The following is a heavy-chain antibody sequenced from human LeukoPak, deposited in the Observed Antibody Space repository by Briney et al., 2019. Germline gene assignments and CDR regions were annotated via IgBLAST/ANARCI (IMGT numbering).Heavy chain of an antibody. CDR3: TTASKTPNNYYYYGMDV. CDR1: GFTFSNAW. D-gene: IGHD1/OR15-1a*01. CDR2: IKSKTDGGTT. Sequence: GGSLRLSCAASGFTFSNAWMSWVRQAPGKGLEWVGRIKSKTDGGTTDYAAPVKGRFTISRDDSKNTLCLQMNSLKTEDTAVYYCTTASKTPNNYYYYGMDVWGQGTTVTVSS. V-gene: IGHV3-15*01. J-gene: IGHJ6*02.